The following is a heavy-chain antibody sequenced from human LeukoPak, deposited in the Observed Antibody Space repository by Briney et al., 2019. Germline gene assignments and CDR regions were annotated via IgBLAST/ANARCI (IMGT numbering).Heavy chain of an antibody. CDR1: GGSISSSSNY. CDR3: ARSSAAEGPTHNWFGP. CDR2: IYYSGDT. V-gene: IGHV4-39*01. D-gene: IGHD6-13*01. J-gene: IGHJ5*02. Sequence: PSETLSLTCRVSGGSISSSSNYWGWIRQPPGKGLEWIGSIYYSGDTYYNPSLRSRVIISVDTSKNQFSLKLTSVTAADTAVYYCARSSAAEGPTHNWFGPWGQGTLVTVPS.